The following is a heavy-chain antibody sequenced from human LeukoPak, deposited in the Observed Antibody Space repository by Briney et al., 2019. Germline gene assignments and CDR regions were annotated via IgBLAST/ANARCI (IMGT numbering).Heavy chain of an antibody. CDR3: TSNILSGYLNYLDY. J-gene: IGHJ4*02. Sequence: GGSLKLSCAASGFTFSGSAMHWVRQASGKGLEWVGRIRSKANSYATAYAASVKGRFTISRDDSKNTAYLQMNSLKTEDTAVYYCTSNILSGYLNYLDYWGQGTLVTVSS. D-gene: IGHD3-3*01. CDR2: IRSKANSYAT. V-gene: IGHV3-73*01. CDR1: GFTFSGSA.